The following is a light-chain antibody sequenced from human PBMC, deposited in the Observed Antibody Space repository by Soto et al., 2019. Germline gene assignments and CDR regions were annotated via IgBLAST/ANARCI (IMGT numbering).Light chain of an antibody. J-gene: IGLJ3*02. CDR3: SSYAASNNFYFV. CDR2: EVT. Sequence: QSALTQPPSASGSPGQSVTISCTGTSSDVGGYHYVSWYQQYPGRAPKLMIYEVTKRPSGVPDRFSGSKSGNTASLTVSGLHAEDEADYYCSSYAASNNFYFVFGGGTKLTVL. V-gene: IGLV2-8*01. CDR1: SSDVGGYHY.